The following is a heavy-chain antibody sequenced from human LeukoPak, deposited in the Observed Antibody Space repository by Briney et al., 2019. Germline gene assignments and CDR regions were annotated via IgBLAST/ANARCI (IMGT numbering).Heavy chain of an antibody. J-gene: IGHJ4*02. V-gene: IGHV4-61*02. CDR3: AKSYNWNDDTYFDY. CDR2: IYTSGST. Sequence: SETLSLTCTVSGGSISSGSYYWSWIRQPAGKGLEWIGRIYTSGSTNYNPSLKSRVSMSIDTSKNQFSLNVNSVTAADTAVYYCAKSYNWNDDTYFDYWGQGTLVTVSS. CDR1: GGSISSGSYY. D-gene: IGHD1-20*01.